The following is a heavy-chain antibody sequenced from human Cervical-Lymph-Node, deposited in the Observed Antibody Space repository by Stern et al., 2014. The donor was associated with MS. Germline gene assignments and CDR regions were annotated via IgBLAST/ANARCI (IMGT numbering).Heavy chain of an antibody. CDR1: GFTFSGYG. V-gene: IGHV3-30*18. Sequence: QVQLVESGGGVVQPGRSLRLSCAASGFTFSGYGMHWVRQAPGKGLEWVAVISYDGSNKYYADSVKGRFTISRDNSKNTLYLQMNSLRAEDTAMYYCAKDKGDRPSPNAFDIWGQGTMVTVSS. CDR3: AKDKGDRPSPNAFDI. J-gene: IGHJ3*02. CDR2: ISYDGSNK.